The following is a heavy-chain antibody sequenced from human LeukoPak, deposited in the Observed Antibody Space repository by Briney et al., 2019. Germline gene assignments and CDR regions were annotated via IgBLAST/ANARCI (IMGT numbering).Heavy chain of an antibody. CDR3: AKGGVEMATINLLDY. V-gene: IGHV3-9*03. CDR1: GFTFSSYG. CDR2: ISWNSGSI. J-gene: IGHJ4*02. Sequence: GGSLRLSCAASGFTFSSYGMHWVRQAPGKGLEWVSGISWNSGSIGYADSVKGRFTISRDNAKNSLYLQMNSLRAEDMALYYCAKGGVEMATINLLDYWGQGTLVTVSS. D-gene: IGHD5-24*01.